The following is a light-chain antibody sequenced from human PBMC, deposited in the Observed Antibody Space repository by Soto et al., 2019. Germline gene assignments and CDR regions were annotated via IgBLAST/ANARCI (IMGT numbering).Light chain of an antibody. J-gene: IGLJ1*01. CDR3: SSYTGSSTLYV. Sequence: QSALTQPASVSGSPGQSITISCTGTSSDVGGYNYVSWYQQHPGKAPKRLVYEVSNRPSGVSNRLSGSKSGNTASLTISGLQADDEADYYCSSYTGSSTLYVFGTGTKLTVL. CDR2: EVS. CDR1: SSDVGGYNY. V-gene: IGLV2-14*01.